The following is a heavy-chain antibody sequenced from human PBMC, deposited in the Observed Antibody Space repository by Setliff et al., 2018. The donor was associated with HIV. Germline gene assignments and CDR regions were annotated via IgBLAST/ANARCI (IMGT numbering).Heavy chain of an antibody. J-gene: IGHJ4*02. CDR1: GGSFSGYY. D-gene: IGHD6-19*01. CDR3: VRGHDILEPSGPFDY. Sequence: SETLSLTCTVYGGSFSGYYWSWIRQTPGEGLEWIGEINPGGSTKYNPSLKSRVTISVDTSKNQFSLKVNSMTAADTAVYYCVRGHDILEPSGPFDYWGQGTLVTVSS. CDR2: INPGGST. V-gene: IGHV4-34*01.